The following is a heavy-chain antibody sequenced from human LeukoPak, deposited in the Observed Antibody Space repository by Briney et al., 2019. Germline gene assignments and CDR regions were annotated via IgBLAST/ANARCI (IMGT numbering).Heavy chain of an antibody. Sequence: GGSLRLSCAASGFSFSSYWMHWDRQAPGTGLVWVSRINRDETRTSYADSVKGRFTISRDNAKNTLYLQMNSLRAEDTAVYYCAREHVLAEYFDYWGQGTLVTVSS. D-gene: IGHD5/OR15-5a*01. CDR1: GFSFSSYW. CDR3: AREHVLAEYFDY. V-gene: IGHV3-74*01. CDR2: INRDETRT. J-gene: IGHJ4*02.